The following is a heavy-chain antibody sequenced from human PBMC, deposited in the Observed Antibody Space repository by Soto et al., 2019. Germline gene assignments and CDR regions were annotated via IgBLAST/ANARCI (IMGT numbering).Heavy chain of an antibody. V-gene: IGHV4-59*01. CDR3: ARMNQLAPKRNAFDI. CDR2: VHYSGST. Sequence: QVRLQESGPGLVKPSETLSLTCTVSDGSITSYFWSWIRQPPGKGLEWIGYVHYSGSTNYNPSLKSRVTISVDTSKSQFSLNLNSVTAADTAVYYCARMNQLAPKRNAFDIWGQGTLVTVSS. CDR1: DGSITSYF. J-gene: IGHJ3*02. D-gene: IGHD2-2*01.